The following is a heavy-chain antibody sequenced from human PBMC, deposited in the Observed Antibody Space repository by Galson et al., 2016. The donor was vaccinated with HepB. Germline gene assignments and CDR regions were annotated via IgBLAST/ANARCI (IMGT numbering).Heavy chain of an antibody. V-gene: IGHV3-74*01. CDR1: GLPFSAYW. CDR2: ISNDGSRA. J-gene: IGHJ3*01. Sequence: SLRLSCAVSGLPFSAYWLHWVRQAPGKGLEWVARISNDGSRAAYADSVEGRFTVSRDNSKRTLFLQMNGLRAEDTAVYYCAKDPQWTTSSRGAFDVWGQGTMLTVFS. D-gene: IGHD6-6*01. CDR3: AKDPQWTTSSRGAFDV.